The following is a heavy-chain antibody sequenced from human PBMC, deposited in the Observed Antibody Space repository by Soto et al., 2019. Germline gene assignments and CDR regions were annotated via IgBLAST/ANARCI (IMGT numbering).Heavy chain of an antibody. CDR2: IYFGGST. D-gene: IGHD3-22*01. Sequence: QVQLQESGPGLVKASETLSLTCTVSGGSISSGNYYWSWIRQHPGKGLEWIGHIYFGGSTYYNPSLESRVSISVDTSKNQLSLKLSSVTAADTAVYYCARDDSSGYYGINWGQGTLVTVSS. J-gene: IGHJ4*02. CDR3: ARDDSSGYYGIN. V-gene: IGHV4-31*03. CDR1: GGSISSGNYY.